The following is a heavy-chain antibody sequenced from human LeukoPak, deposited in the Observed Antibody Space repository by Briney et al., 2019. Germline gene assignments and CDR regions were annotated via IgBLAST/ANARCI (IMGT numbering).Heavy chain of an antibody. CDR2: IWYDGSNK. Sequence: GGSLRLSCAASGFTFSRYGINWVRQAPGKGLEWVAIIWYDGSNKYYAESVKGRFTISRDNSKNTVDLQMNSLRVEDTALYYCAKDSEMWGQGTLVTVSS. V-gene: IGHV3-33*06. J-gene: IGHJ4*02. CDR3: AKDSEM. CDR1: GFTFSRYG.